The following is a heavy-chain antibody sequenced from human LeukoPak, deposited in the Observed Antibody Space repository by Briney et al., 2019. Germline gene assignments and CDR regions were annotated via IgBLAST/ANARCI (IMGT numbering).Heavy chain of an antibody. D-gene: IGHD3-22*01. CDR1: GGSISSGGYY. CDR3: AGGEGGYYSPFDY. J-gene: IGHJ4*02. CDR2: IYYSGST. V-gene: IGHV4-31*03. Sequence: PSETLSLTCTVSGGSISSGGYYWSWIRQHPGKGLEWIGYIYYSGSTYYNPSLKSRVTISVDTSKNQFSLKLSSVTAADTAVYYCAGGEGGYYSPFDYWGQGTLVTVSS.